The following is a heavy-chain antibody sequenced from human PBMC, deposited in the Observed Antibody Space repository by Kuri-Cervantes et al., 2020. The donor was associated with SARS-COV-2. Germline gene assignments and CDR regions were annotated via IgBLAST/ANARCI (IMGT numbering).Heavy chain of an antibody. J-gene: IGHJ4*02. CDR1: GGSLTYYY. CDR3: ARGSVPHSPPMGY. D-gene: IGHD5-24*01. V-gene: IGHV4-34*01. Sequence: GSLRLSCDVSGGSLTYYYWSWIRQPPGKGLELIGEINDSGAANYNPSLKSRVTISVDMSRNQFSLRLTSVNAADTAVYFCARGSVPHSPPMGYWGQGTLVTVSS. CDR2: INDSGAA.